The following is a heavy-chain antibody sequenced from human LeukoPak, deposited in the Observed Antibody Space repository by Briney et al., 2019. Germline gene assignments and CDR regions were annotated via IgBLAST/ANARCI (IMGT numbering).Heavy chain of an antibody. CDR3: ARDSSYGDYTDY. V-gene: IGHV4-4*07. CDR1: GGSISSYY. CDR2: IYTSGST. J-gene: IGHJ4*02. Sequence: SETLSLTCTVSGGSISSYYWSWIRQPAGKGLEWIGRIYTSGSTNYNPSLKSRVTMSVDTSKNQFSLKLSSVTAEDTAVYYCARDSSYGDYTDYWGQGTLVTVSS. D-gene: IGHD4-17*01.